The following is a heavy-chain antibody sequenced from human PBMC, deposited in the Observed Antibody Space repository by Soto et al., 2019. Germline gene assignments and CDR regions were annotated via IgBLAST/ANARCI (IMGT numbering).Heavy chain of an antibody. CDR3: AASYDSGYLAFAY. CDR1: GDTFSFYT. V-gene: IGHV1-69*02. J-gene: IGHJ4*02. CDR2: INPIVSMS. Sequence: QVQLVQSGTEVKKPGSSVKVSCKASGDTFSFYTINWVRQAPGLGLEWVGRINPIVSMSNYAQQFQGRVWITAGKSTSTADMELRSLRSADTAMYFCAASYDSGYLAFAYWGPGALVIGSS. D-gene: IGHD3-10*01.